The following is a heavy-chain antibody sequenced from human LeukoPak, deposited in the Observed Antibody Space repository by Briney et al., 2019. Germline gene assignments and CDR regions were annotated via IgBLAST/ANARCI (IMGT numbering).Heavy chain of an antibody. Sequence: GGSLRLSCAASGFTFSSYWMSWVRQAPGKGLEWVANIKQDGSEKYYVDSVKGRFTISRDNAKNSLYLQMNSLRAEDTAVYYCAREGYYYDSSGYYSTYFDYWGQRTLVTVSS. J-gene: IGHJ4*02. CDR3: AREGYYYDSSGYYSTYFDY. V-gene: IGHV3-7*01. CDR1: GFTFSSYW. CDR2: IKQDGSEK. D-gene: IGHD3-22*01.